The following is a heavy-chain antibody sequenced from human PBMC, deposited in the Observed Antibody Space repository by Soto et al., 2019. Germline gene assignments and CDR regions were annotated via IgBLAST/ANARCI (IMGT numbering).Heavy chain of an antibody. CDR3: ARSVPFIVATMGWFDP. J-gene: IGHJ5*02. CDR1: GFTFSSYG. Sequence: QVQLVESGGGVVQPGRSLRLSCAASGFTFSSYGMHWVRQAPGKGLEWVAVISYDGSNKYYADSVKGRFTISRDNSKNTLYLQMNSLRAEDTAVYYCARSVPFIVATMGWFDPWGQGTLVTVSS. D-gene: IGHD5-12*01. CDR2: ISYDGSNK. V-gene: IGHV3-30*03.